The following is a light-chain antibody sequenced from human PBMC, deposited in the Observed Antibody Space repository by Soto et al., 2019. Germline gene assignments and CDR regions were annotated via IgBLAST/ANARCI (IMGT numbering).Light chain of an antibody. V-gene: IGKV3-11*01. CDR2: DAS. CDR1: QSVTTY. J-gene: IGKJ5*01. Sequence: EIVLTQSPATLSLSPGERANISCRASQSVTTYLAWYQQKPGQAPRLLIYDASDRATGIPARFSGSGSGTDFTLTISSLEPEDFAVYYCQQYGSSPLITFGQGTRLEI. CDR3: QQYGSSPLIT.